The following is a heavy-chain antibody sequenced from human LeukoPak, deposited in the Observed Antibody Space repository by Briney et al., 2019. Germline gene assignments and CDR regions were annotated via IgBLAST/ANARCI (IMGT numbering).Heavy chain of an antibody. D-gene: IGHD6-19*01. J-gene: IGHJ4*02. CDR3: AKDFYRGAVAVFYYFDY. V-gene: IGHV3-NL1*01. CDR2: IYSGGST. CDR1: GFTFSSYG. Sequence: GGSLRLSCAASGFTFSSYGMHWVRQAPGKGLEWVSVIYSGGSTYYADSVKGRFTISRDNSKDTLYLQMNSLRAEDTAVYYCAKDFYRGAVAVFYYFDYWGQGTLVTVSS.